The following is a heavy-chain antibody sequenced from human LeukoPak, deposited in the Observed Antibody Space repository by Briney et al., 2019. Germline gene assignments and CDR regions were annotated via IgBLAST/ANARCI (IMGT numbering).Heavy chain of an antibody. V-gene: IGHV4-59*08. D-gene: IGHD3-22*01. CDR1: GGSISSSY. CDR2: IYYSGST. Sequence: PSETLSLTCTVSGGSISSSYWSWVRQPPGKGLEWIGYIYYSGSTNYNPSLKSRVTISVDTSKNQFSLKLSSVTAADTAVYYCARGKIAGGRIGYYDSSGYSNEYYYGMDVWGQGTTVTVSS. J-gene: IGHJ6*02. CDR3: ARGKIAGGRIGYYDSSGYSNEYYYGMDV.